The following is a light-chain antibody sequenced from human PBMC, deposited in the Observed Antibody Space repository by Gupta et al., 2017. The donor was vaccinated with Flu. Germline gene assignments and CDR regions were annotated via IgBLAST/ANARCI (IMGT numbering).Light chain of an antibody. CDR3: QQSDSTPLT. V-gene: IGKV1-39*01. CDR1: QSISRY. Sequence: IQVTQSPSSLSASVGDRVTITCRASQSISRYLNWYQQEPGKAPKLLIYAASSLQSGVPSRISGSGSGTDFTLSISRLQPEDFATYYCQQSDSTPLTFGGGTKVEIK. J-gene: IGKJ4*01. CDR2: AAS.